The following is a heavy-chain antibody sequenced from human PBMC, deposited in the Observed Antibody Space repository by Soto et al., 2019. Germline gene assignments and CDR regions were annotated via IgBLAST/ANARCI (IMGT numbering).Heavy chain of an antibody. Sequence: SETLSLTCAVSGFSISSGYFWGWIRQPPGKGPEWLGSIYHSGTTYYNPSVKGRVAISVDTSKNQFSLKMSSVTAADTAVYYCARDDIAAAGTLSPSDYWGQGTLVTVSS. J-gene: IGHJ4*02. V-gene: IGHV4-38-2*02. CDR2: IYHSGTT. CDR3: ARDDIAAAGTLSPSDY. D-gene: IGHD6-13*01. CDR1: GFSISSGYF.